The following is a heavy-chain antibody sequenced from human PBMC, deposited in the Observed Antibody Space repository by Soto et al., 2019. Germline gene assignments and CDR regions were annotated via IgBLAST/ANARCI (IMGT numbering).Heavy chain of an antibody. J-gene: IGHJ6*02. CDR1: GFTFSSYA. V-gene: IGHV3-23*01. D-gene: IGHD3-3*01. Sequence: GGSLRLSCAASGFTFSSYAMSWVRQAPGKGLEWVSAISGSGGSTYYADSVKGRFTISRDNSKNTLYLQMDSLRAEDTAVYYCANLESQKYYYYYGMDVWGQGTTVTVSS. CDR3: ANLESQKYYYYYGMDV. CDR2: ISGSGGST.